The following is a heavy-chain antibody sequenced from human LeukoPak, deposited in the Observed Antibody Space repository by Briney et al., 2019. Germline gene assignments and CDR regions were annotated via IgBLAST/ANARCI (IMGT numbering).Heavy chain of an antibody. V-gene: IGHV4-39*07. D-gene: IGHD3-3*01. CDR1: GGSINSGSYY. CDR3: ARDRLPPQDYDFWSGYYTSGYYYMDV. CDR2: IYYSGST. Sequence: KASETLSLTCTVSGGSINSGSYYWGWIRQPPGKGLEWIGSIYYSGSTYYNPSLKSRVTISVDTSKNQFSLKLSSVTAADTAVYYCARDRLPPQDYDFWSGYYTSGYYYMDVWGKGTTVTASS. J-gene: IGHJ6*03.